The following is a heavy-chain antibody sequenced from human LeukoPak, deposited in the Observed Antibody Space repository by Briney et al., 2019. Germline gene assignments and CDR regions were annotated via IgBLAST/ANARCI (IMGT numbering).Heavy chain of an antibody. CDR2: IGSSSTYI. CDR3: ARDTLGQLLYYYYYGMDV. J-gene: IGHJ6*04. V-gene: IGHV3-21*01. CDR1: GFTFSNYN. Sequence: PGGSLRLSRAASGFTFSNYNMNWVRQAPGKGLEWVSSIGSSSTYIYYADSVKGRFTISRDNAKNSLYLQMNSLRAEDTAVYYCARDTLGQLLYYYYYGMDVWGKGTTVTVSS. D-gene: IGHD2-2*02.